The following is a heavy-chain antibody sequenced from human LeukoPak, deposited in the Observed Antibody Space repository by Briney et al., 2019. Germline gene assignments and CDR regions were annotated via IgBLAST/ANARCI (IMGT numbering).Heavy chain of an antibody. J-gene: IGHJ4*02. Sequence: TGGSLRLSCAASGFTFSTYGMSWVRQAPGKGLEWVANIKEDGSEKYYGDSVKGRFTISRDNAKNSLYLQMNSLRAEDTAVYYCARDSSGYQWGQGTLVTVSS. CDR3: ARDSSGYQ. D-gene: IGHD3-22*01. CDR1: GFTFSTYG. V-gene: IGHV3-7*01. CDR2: IKEDGSEK.